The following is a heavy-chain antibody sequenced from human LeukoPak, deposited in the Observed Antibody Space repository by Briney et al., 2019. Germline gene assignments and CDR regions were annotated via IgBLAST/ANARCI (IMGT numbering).Heavy chain of an antibody. D-gene: IGHD2-21*02. V-gene: IGHV3-66*01. J-gene: IGHJ4*02. CDR1: GFSVSNYY. Sequence: GGSLRLSCAASGFSVSNYYMSWVRQPPGEGLEWVSVMYTGGGRYYGDSVKGRFTISRDNSKNTVFLRMNSLRVEDTALYYCTRGQSYCGADCYSDWGQGTLVTVSS. CDR3: TRGQSYCGADCYSD. CDR2: MYTGGGR.